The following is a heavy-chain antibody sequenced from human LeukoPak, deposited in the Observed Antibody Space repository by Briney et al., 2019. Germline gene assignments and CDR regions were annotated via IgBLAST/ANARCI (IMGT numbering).Heavy chain of an antibody. Sequence: PGGSLRLSCEASGFTISTYWMHWVRQAPGRGLVWVSAISGSGGSTYYADSVKGRFTISRDNSKNTLYLQMNSLRAEDTAVYYCAKGEHIVVVTGAFDIWGQGTMVTVSS. D-gene: IGHD2-21*02. J-gene: IGHJ3*02. V-gene: IGHV3-23*01. CDR1: GFTISTYW. CDR2: ISGSGGST. CDR3: AKGEHIVVVTGAFDI.